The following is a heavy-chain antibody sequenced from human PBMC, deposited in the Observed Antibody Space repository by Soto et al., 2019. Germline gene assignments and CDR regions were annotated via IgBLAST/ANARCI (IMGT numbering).Heavy chain of an antibody. Sequence: QVQLQESGPGLVKPSQTLSLTCTVSGGSISSGGYYWSWIRQHPGKGLEGIGYIYDSGSTNYNPSLKSRVTISVDTSKNQFPLKLSSVTAADTAVYYCARSLSVDTAMVYGYWGQGTLVTVSS. V-gene: IGHV4-31*03. D-gene: IGHD5-18*01. J-gene: IGHJ4*02. CDR2: IYDSGST. CDR3: ARSLSVDTAMVYGY. CDR1: GGSISSGGYY.